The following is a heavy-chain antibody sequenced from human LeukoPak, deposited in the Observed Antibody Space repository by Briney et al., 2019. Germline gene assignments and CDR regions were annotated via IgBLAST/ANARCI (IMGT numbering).Heavy chain of an antibody. Sequence: PSETLSLTCTGTGGSMSGYYWGWIRQPPGKGLDWIGNIHYSGTTNYHPSLKSRVTLSVATSKTPFSVQVMSVTEADTAVYYCARGLLVGNSGYYFDSWGRGTLVTVSA. V-gene: IGHV4-59*01. CDR3: ARGLLVGNSGYYFDS. CDR2: IHYSGTT. J-gene: IGHJ4*02. D-gene: IGHD5-12*01. CDR1: GGSMSGYY.